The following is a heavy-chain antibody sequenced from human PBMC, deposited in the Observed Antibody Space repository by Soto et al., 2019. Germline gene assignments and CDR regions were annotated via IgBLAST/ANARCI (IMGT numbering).Heavy chain of an antibody. J-gene: IGHJ5*02. CDR1: GHLFNNHW. Sequence: GESLKISCKGPGHLFNNHWIGWVRQTPGKGLEWMGLIFTRDSETKTSPSFQGHVSFSVDNSINTAYLQWTSLKTADTGMYFCARGYFDSGHGYDLWGQGTLVTVSS. V-gene: IGHV5-51*01. CDR3: ARGYFDSGHGYDL. D-gene: IGHD3-10*01. CDR2: IFTRDSET.